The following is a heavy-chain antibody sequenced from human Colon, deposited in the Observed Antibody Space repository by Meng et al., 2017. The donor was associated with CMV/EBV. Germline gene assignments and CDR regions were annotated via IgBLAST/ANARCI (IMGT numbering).Heavy chain of an antibody. CDR1: GFTFRRHA. J-gene: IGHJ4*02. CDR3: AKDASPQTGYNYGPFDD. CDR2: ISGTDSDT. D-gene: IGHD5-18*01. Sequence: GGSLRLSCTASGFTFRRHAMSWVRQAPGKGLEWVSGISGTDSDTYYADSVKGRFTISRDNSKNTVYLQMNSLRGDDTAVYFCAKDASPQTGYNYGPFDDWGQGTRGTVAS. V-gene: IGHV3-23*01.